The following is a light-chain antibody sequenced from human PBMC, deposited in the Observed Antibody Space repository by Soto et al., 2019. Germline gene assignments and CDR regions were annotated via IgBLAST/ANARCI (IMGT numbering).Light chain of an antibody. CDR2: AAS. CDR1: QGITHY. V-gene: IGKV1-27*01. J-gene: IGKJ4*01. Sequence: DIQMTQAPSSLSASVGDRVTITCRSSQGITHYLAWYQQKPGRVPKPLIYAASTLQSGIPSRFSGSGSGTDFALTIRSLQPEDVATYYCQKYNSVPLTLGGGTKGDIK. CDR3: QKYNSVPLT.